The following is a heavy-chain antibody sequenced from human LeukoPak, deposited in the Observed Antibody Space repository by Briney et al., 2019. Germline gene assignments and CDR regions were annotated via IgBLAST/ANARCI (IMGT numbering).Heavy chain of an antibody. CDR2: ISGNSITT. Sequence: PGGSLRLSCAASGFTYSISAMSWVRQAPGKGLEWVATISGNSITTYYADSLKGRFTISRDASKNTLYLQMNSLRAEDTAVYFCAKDRTQGSGWYLIFDYWSQGTLVTVPS. J-gene: IGHJ4*02. V-gene: IGHV3-23*01. CDR1: GFTYSISA. CDR3: AKDRTQGSGWYLIFDY. D-gene: IGHD6-19*01.